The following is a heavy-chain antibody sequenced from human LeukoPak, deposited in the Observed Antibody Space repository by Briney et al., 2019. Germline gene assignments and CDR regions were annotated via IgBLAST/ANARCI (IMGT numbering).Heavy chain of an antibody. J-gene: IGHJ4*02. CDR1: GGSISSYY. Sequence: PSETLSLTCTVSGGSISSYYWSWIRQPPGKGLEWIGYIYYSGSTNYNPSLKSRVTISVDTSKNQFSLKLSSVTAADTAVYYCAGTDGYNSNYWGQGTLVTVSS. V-gene: IGHV4-59*01. CDR3: AGTDGYNSNY. D-gene: IGHD5-24*01. CDR2: IYYSGST.